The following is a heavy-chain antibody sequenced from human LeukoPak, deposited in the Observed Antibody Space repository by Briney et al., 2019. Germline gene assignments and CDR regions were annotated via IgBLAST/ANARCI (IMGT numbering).Heavy chain of an antibody. D-gene: IGHD3-22*01. CDR2: ISSSSSTI. Sequence: PGGSLRLSCAASGFTFSSYSMNWVRQAPGKGLEWVSYISSSSSTIYYADSVKGRFTISRDNAKNSLYLQMNSLRAEDTAVYYCARDRLYYYDSSGYFYFDYWGQGTLVTVSS. CDR3: ARDRLYYYDSSGYFYFDY. CDR1: GFTFSSYS. V-gene: IGHV3-48*04. J-gene: IGHJ4*02.